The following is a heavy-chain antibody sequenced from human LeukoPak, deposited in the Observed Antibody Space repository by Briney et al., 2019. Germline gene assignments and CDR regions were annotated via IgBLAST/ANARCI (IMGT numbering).Heavy chain of an antibody. V-gene: IGHV3-9*01. Sequence: GGSLRLSCAASGFTFDDYAMHWVRQAPGKGLEWVSGISWNSGSIVYADSVKGRFTISRDNAKNSLYLQMNSLRAEDTAVYFCARRELDDYWGQGTLVTVSS. J-gene: IGHJ4*02. CDR1: GFTFDDYA. D-gene: IGHD1-26*01. CDR2: ISWNSGSI. CDR3: ARRELDDY.